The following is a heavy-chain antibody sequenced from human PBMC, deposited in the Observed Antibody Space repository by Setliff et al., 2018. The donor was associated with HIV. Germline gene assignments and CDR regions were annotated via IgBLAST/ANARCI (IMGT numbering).Heavy chain of an antibody. CDR3: ATRAGVDY. J-gene: IGHJ4*02. CDR1: GYTFTTYF. V-gene: IGHV1-2*06. CDR2: INPNSGGT. Sequence: GASVKVSCKASGYTFTTYFMHWVRQAPGQGLEWMGRINPNSGGTNYAQQFQGRVIMTRDTSIATAYMELSRLKSDDTAVYYCATRAGVDYWGQGTLVTVSS. D-gene: IGHD3-10*01.